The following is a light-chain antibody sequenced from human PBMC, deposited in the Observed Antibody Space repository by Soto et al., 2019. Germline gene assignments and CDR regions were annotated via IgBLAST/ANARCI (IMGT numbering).Light chain of an antibody. CDR3: QQSYSTPIT. CDR1: QSISSY. CDR2: AAS. Sequence: DIQVTQSPSSLSASVGDRVTITCRASQSISSYLNWYQQKPGKAPKLLIYAASSLQSGVPSRFSGSGSGTDFTLTISSLQPEDFATYYCQQSYSTPITLGQGTRLEI. J-gene: IGKJ5*01. V-gene: IGKV1-39*01.